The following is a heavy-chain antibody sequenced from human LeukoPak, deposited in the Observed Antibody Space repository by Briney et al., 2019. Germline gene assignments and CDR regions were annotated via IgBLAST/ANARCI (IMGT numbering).Heavy chain of an antibody. CDR1: GFSFSSYG. J-gene: IGHJ4*02. D-gene: IGHD1-1*01. CDR2: IRSDRSNK. V-gene: IGHV3-30*02. CDR3: AKLIREVTTYDY. Sequence: GGSLRLSCAGSGFSFSSYGMHWVRQAPGKGLEWMAFIRSDRSNKYYADSVKGRFTVSRDNAKNSLFLQMNTLRVEDTAVYHCAKLIREVTTYDYWGPGALVTVSS.